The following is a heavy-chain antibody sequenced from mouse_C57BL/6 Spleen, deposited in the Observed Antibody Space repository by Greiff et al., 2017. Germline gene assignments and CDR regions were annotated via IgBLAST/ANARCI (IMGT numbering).Heavy chain of an antibody. CDR1: GYTFTSYW. Sequence: VQLQQSGAELVKPGASVKMSCKASGYTFTSYWITWVKQRPGQGLEWIGDIYPGSGSTNYNEKFKSKATLTVDTSSSTAYMQLSSLTSEDSAVYYCARDVGYYGSSSFAYWGQGTLVTVSA. V-gene: IGHV1-55*01. J-gene: IGHJ3*01. CDR2: IYPGSGST. D-gene: IGHD1-1*01. CDR3: ARDVGYYGSSSFAY.